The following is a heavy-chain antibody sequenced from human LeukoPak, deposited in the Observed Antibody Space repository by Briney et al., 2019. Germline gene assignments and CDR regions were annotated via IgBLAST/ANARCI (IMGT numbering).Heavy chain of an antibody. D-gene: IGHD3-22*01. V-gene: IGHV4-59*12. CDR1: GGSISSYY. J-gene: IGHJ4*02. Sequence: SETLSLTCTVSGGSISSYYWSWIRQPPGKGLEWIGSIYYSGSTYYDPSLKSRVTISVDTSKDQFSLKLSSVTAADTAVYYCARVLSYYYDSTPTIDYWGQGTLVTVSS. CDR3: ARVLSYYYDSTPTIDY. CDR2: IYYSGST.